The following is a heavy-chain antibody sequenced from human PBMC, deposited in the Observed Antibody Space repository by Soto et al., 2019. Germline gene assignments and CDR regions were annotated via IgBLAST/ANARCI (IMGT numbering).Heavy chain of an antibody. CDR2: FDPEDGET. V-gene: IGHV1-24*01. J-gene: IGHJ3*02. CDR3: ATAGVVVPAFDI. Sequence: GASVKVSCKVSGYTLTELSMHWVRQAPGKGLEWMGGFDPEDGETIYAQKFQGRVTMTEDTSTDAAYMELSSLRSEDTAVYYCATAGVVVPAFDIWGQGTMVTVSS. CDR1: GYTLTELS. D-gene: IGHD2-2*01.